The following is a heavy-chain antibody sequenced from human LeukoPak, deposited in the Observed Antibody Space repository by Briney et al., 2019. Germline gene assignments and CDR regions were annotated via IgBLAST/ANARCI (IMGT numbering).Heavy chain of an antibody. Sequence: PGGSLRLSCAASGLTFIVYAMTSVRQARGKGLEWVSAMSVSGGCTFYADSVTGRFTSSRDNSKTTLYLQINSLGAEYTAIYYWARGGPNWYFVLWGRGTLVTVSS. J-gene: IGHJ2*01. CDR3: ARGGPNWYFVL. V-gene: IGHV3-23*01. CDR2: MSVSGGCT. CDR1: GLTFIVYA.